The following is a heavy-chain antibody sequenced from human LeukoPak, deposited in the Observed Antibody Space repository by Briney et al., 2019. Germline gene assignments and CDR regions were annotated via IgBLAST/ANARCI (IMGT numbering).Heavy chain of an antibody. J-gene: IGHJ4*02. D-gene: IGHD4-17*01. CDR1: GGSFSGYY. CDR2: INHSGST. CDR3: ARGYGNFDY. V-gene: IGHV4-34*01. Sequence: SETLSLTCAVYGGSFSGYYWSWIRQPPGKGLEWIGEINHSGSTNYNPSLKSRITISVDTSKNQFSLNLSSVTAADTAVNYCARGYGNFDYWGQGTLVTVSS.